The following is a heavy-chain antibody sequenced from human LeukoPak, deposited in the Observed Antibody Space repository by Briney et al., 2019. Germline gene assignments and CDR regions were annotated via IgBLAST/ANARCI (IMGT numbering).Heavy chain of an antibody. CDR1: GFTVSSNY. CDR2: IYSGGST. CDR3: SRDVMGTYYYDSSGSPRAY. J-gene: IGHJ4*02. D-gene: IGHD3-22*01. V-gene: IGHV3-53*01. Sequence: QPGGSLRLSCAASGFTVSSNYMSWVRQAPGKGLEWVSVIYSGGSTYYADSVKGRFTISRDNSKNTLYLQMNSLRAEDTAVYYCSRDVMGTYYYDSSGSPRAYSGKGTLVTVSS.